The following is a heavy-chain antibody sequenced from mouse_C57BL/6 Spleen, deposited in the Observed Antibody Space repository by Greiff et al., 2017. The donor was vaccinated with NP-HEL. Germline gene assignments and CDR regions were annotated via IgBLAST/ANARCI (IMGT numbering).Heavy chain of an antibody. CDR1: GYTFTDYY. CDR2: INPYNGGT. CDR3: ARVGGGYGYFDV. V-gene: IGHV1-19*01. Sequence: EVQLQQSGPVLVKPGASVKMSCKASGYTFTDYYMNWVKQSHGKSLEWIGVINPYNGGTSYNQKFKGKATLTVDKSSSTAYMERNSLTSEDSAVYYCARVGGGYGYFDVWGTGTTVTVSS. J-gene: IGHJ1*03.